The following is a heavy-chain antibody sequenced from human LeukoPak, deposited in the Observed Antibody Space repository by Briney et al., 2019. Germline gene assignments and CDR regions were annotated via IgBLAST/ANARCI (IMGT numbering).Heavy chain of an antibody. J-gene: IGHJ4*02. D-gene: IGHD3-9*01. V-gene: IGHV3-30*18. CDR1: GFTFSSYG. CDR3: AKDSSRYFDWLLFPN. CDR2: ISYDGSNK. Sequence: GGSLRLSCAASGFTFSSYGMHLVRQAPGKGLEWVAVISYDGSNKYYADSVKGRFTISRDNSKNTLYLQMNSLRAEDTAVYYCAKDSSRYFDWLLFPNWGQGTLVTVSS.